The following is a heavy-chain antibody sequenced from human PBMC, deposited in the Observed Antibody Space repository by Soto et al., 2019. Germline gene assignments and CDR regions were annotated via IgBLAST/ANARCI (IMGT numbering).Heavy chain of an antibody. CDR1: GFTVSSNY. J-gene: IGHJ4*02. D-gene: IGHD4-17*01. CDR2: IYSGGTT. V-gene: IGHV3-66*01. CDR3: AREGAQHYGGY. Sequence: EVQLVESGGGLVQPGGSLRLSCAASGFTVSSNYMSWVRQAPGKGLEWVSVIYSGGTTYYVDSVKGRFTISRDSSKNTLYLQMNSLRAEDTAVYYCAREGAQHYGGYWGQGILVTVSS.